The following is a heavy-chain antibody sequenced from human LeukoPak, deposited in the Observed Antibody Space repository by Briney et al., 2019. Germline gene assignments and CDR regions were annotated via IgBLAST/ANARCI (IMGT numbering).Heavy chain of an antibody. CDR3: ARSYTYYYDSSGYYLCY. CDR2: INPNSGGT. D-gene: IGHD3-22*01. CDR1: GYTFTGYY. Sequence: ASVKVSCKASGYTFTGYYMHWVRQAPGQGLEWMGWINPNSGGTNYAQKFQGRVTMTRDTSISTAYMELSSLRSDDTAVYYCARSYTYYYDSSGYYLCYWGQGTLVTVSS. J-gene: IGHJ4*02. V-gene: IGHV1-2*02.